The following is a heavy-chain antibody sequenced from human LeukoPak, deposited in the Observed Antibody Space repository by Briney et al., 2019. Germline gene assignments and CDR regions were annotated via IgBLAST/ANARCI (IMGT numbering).Heavy chain of an antibody. CDR2: ISYDGSNK. CDR3: AKDPVDEDY. D-gene: IGHD5-12*01. V-gene: IGHV3-30*18. Sequence: GGSLRLSCAASGFTFSSYGMHWVRQAPGKGLEWVAVISYDGSNKYYADSVKGRFTISRDNSKNTLYLQMNSLRAEDTAVYYCAKDPVDEDYWGQGTLVTVSS. CDR1: GFTFSSYG. J-gene: IGHJ4*02.